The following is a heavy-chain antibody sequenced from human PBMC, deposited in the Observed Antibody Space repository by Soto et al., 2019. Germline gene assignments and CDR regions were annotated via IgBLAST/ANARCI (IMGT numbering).Heavy chain of an antibody. CDR2: ISAYNGKT. Sequence: QVQLVQSGGEVKKPGASVKLSCTASGYTFTSYGISWVRQAPGQGLEWMGWISAYNGKTNYAQNVQGRVTMTTDTSTRTAYMDRRSLRSDDTAVYYCARGGDVNYYHGMDVWGQVTTVSVSS. D-gene: IGHD5-12*01. CDR3: ARGGDVNYYHGMDV. J-gene: IGHJ6*02. CDR1: GYTFTSYG. V-gene: IGHV1-18*01.